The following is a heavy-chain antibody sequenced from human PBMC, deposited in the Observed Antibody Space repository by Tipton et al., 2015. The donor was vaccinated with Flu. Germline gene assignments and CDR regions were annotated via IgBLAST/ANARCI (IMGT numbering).Heavy chain of an antibody. V-gene: IGHV4-4*07. Sequence: TLSLTCTVSGGSISSYYWSWIRQPAGKGLEWIGRIYTSGSTNYNPSLKSRVTMSVDTSKNQFSLKLSSVTAADTAVYYCARWGFIYGGNTHEWFDPWGQGTLVTVSS. CDR2: IYTSGST. CDR3: ARWGFIYGGNTHEWFDP. J-gene: IGHJ5*02. CDR1: GGSISSYY. D-gene: IGHD4-23*01.